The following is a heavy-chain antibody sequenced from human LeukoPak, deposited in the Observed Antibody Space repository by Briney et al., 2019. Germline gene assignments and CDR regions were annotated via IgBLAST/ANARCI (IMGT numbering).Heavy chain of an antibody. CDR1: GFTFSSYE. CDR2: IGSSGSTT. CDR3: AREGGQQLASLYYYYGMDV. D-gene: IGHD6-13*01. V-gene: IGHV3-48*03. J-gene: IGHJ6*02. Sequence: RPGGSLRLSCAASGFTFSSYEMNWVRQAPGKGLEWVSYIGSSGSTTYYADSVKGRFTISRDNAKNSLYLQMNSLRAEDTAVYYCAREGGQQLASLYYYYGMDVWGQGTLVTVSS.